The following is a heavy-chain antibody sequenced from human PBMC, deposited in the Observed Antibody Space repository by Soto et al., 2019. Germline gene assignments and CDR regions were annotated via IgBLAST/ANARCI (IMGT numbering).Heavy chain of an antibody. CDR3: ARERALLVWFDP. D-gene: IGHD2-8*02. CDR2: IYYSGST. CDR1: GGSVSSGSYY. V-gene: IGHV4-61*01. J-gene: IGHJ5*02. Sequence: QVQLQESGPGLVKPSETLSLTCTVSGGSVSSGSYYWGWIRQPPGKGLEWIGYIYYSGSTNYNPSHKSRVTLSVDTSKNQFSLKLSSVTAADPAVYYCARERALLVWFDPLGQGTLGTVSS.